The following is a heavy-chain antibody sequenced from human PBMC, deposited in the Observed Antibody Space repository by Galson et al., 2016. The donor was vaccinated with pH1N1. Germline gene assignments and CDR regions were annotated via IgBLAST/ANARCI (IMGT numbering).Heavy chain of an antibody. J-gene: IGHJ4*02. V-gene: IGHV1-69*13. CDR3: ATVGLWLDYFDY. CDR2: ISPVFGTK. Sequence: SVKVSCKASGGTFSSYTFSWMRQAPGQGLEWMGGISPVFGTKNYAQKFQGRVTVSADESTSTAYMELSSLRSEDTAVYYCATVGLWLDYFDYWGQGTLVTVSS. CDR1: GGTFSSYT. D-gene: IGHD2-21*01.